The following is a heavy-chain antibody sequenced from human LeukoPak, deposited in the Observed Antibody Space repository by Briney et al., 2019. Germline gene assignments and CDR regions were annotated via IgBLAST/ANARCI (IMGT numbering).Heavy chain of an antibody. J-gene: IGHJ2*01. Sequence: GGSLRLSCAASGFTFSSYAMSWVRQAPGKGLEWVSAISSSRTSLYYADSVKGRFTISRDNSKNTLYLQMNSLRAEDTAVYYCARNLYYYDSSGTRDWYFDLWGRGTLVTVSS. CDR3: ARNLYYYDSSGTRDWYFDL. CDR1: GFTFSSYA. V-gene: IGHV3-23*01. D-gene: IGHD3-22*01. CDR2: ISSSRTSL.